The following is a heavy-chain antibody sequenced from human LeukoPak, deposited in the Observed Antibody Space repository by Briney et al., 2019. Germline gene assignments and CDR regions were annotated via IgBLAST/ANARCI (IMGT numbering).Heavy chain of an antibody. D-gene: IGHD3-10*01. CDR3: ARDLGGITMVRGVIGNWFDP. V-gene: IGHV1-18*04. CDR2: ISAYNGNT. Sequence: ASVKVSCKASGYTFTSYGISWVRQAPGQGLEWMGWISAYNGNTNYAQKLQGRVTVTTDTSTSTAYMELRSLRSDDTAVYYCARDLGGITMVRGVIGNWFDPWGQGTLVTVSS. J-gene: IGHJ5*02. CDR1: GYTFTSYG.